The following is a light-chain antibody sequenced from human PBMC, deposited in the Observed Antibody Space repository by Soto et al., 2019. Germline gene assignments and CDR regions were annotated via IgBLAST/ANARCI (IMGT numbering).Light chain of an antibody. Sequence: DIQMTQSPSSLSASVGDRVTITCRASQGISTYLVWYQQRQGRAPKLLIYDASSLLSGVPSRFSGSGSGTDFTLTISSLQPEDFATYYCQQSYRTPYTVGQGTKLETK. V-gene: IGKV1-39*01. J-gene: IGKJ2*01. CDR2: DAS. CDR1: QGISTY. CDR3: QQSYRTPYT.